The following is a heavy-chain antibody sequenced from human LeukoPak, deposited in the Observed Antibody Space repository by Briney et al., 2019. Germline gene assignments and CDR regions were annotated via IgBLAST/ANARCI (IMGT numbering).Heavy chain of an antibody. CDR3: ARGAGYSYGGKDSDY. CDR2: IRYDGSNK. Sequence: HPGGSLRLSCAASGFTFSSYGMHWVRQAPGKGLEWVAFIRYDGSNKYYADSVKGRFTISRDNSNNTLYLQMNSLRAEDTAVYYCARGAGYSYGGKDSDYWGQGTPVTVSS. V-gene: IGHV3-30*02. D-gene: IGHD5-18*01. J-gene: IGHJ4*02. CDR1: GFTFSSYG.